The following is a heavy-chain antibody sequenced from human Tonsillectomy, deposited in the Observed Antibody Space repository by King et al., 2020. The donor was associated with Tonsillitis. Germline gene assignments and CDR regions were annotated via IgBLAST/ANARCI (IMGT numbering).Heavy chain of an antibody. Sequence: VQLVESGGVVVQPGGSLRLSCAASGFTFDDYAMHWVRQAPGKGLEWVSLISWDGDNTNYADSVKGRFTISRYNRKKSMYLQMNSLRTDDTALYYCAKARVPYSSGWSHKDYYYYGIDVLGQGTTVTVSS. CDR1: GFTFDDYA. V-gene: IGHV3-43D*03. D-gene: IGHD6-19*01. CDR3: AKARVPYSSGWSHKDYYYYGIDV. CDR2: ISWDGDNT. J-gene: IGHJ6*02.